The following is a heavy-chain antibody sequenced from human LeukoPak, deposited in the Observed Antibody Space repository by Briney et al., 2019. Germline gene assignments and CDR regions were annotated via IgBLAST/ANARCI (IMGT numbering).Heavy chain of an antibody. Sequence: SETLPLTCAVYGGSFSGYYWSWIRQPPGKGLEWIGEINHRGSTNYNPSLKSRVTISVDTSKNQFSLKLSSVTAADTAVYYCARVIPRSSGFDYWGQGTLVTVSS. CDR2: INHRGST. D-gene: IGHD6-19*01. J-gene: IGHJ4*02. V-gene: IGHV4-34*01. CDR3: ARVIPRSSGFDY. CDR1: GGSFSGYY.